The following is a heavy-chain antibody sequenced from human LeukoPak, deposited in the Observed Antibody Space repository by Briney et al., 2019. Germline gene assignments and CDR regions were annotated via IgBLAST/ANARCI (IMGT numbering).Heavy chain of an antibody. Sequence: SAKVSCKASGGTFSSSAISWVRQAPGQGLEWMGGIIPIFGTANYAQKFQGRVTITTDESTSTAYMELSSLRSEDTAVYYCARSNYGDYSYYYMDVWGKGTTVTVSS. CDR3: ARSNYGDYSYYYMDV. D-gene: IGHD4-17*01. CDR2: IIPIFGTA. V-gene: IGHV1-69*05. J-gene: IGHJ6*03. CDR1: GGTFSSSA.